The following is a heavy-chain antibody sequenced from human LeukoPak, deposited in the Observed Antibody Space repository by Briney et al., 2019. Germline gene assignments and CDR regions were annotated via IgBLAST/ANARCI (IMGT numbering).Heavy chain of an antibody. V-gene: IGHV5-51*01. Sequence: GESLKISCKGSGYSFTSYWIGWVRQMPGKGLEWMGIIYPGDSDTRYSPSFQGQVTISADKSISTAYLQWSSLKASDTAMYYCARYTGWKYSSSWYCYYYMDVWGKGTTVTISS. D-gene: IGHD6-13*01. CDR3: ARYTGWKYSSSWYCYYYMDV. J-gene: IGHJ6*03. CDR2: IYPGDSDT. CDR1: GYSFTSYW.